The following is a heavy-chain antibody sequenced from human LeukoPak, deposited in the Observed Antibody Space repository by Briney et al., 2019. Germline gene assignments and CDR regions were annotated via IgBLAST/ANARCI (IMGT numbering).Heavy chain of an antibody. CDR3: ARQGGGPYSGSPFDF. Sequence: GASVKVSCKASGGTFSSYAISWVRQAPGQGLEWMGWINVVNGDTRYSQNFQGRVTISRDTSATTVYMELRSLRSEDTLIYYCARQGGGPYSGSPFDFWGQGTLVTVFS. CDR2: INVVNGDT. J-gene: IGHJ4*02. CDR1: GGTFSSYA. V-gene: IGHV1-3*01. D-gene: IGHD1-26*01.